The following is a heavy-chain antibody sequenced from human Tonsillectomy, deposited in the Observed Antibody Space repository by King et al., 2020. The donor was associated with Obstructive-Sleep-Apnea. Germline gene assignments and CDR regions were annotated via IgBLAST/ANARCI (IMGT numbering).Heavy chain of an antibody. CDR2: ISDEGRDK. Sequence: VQLVESGGGVVQPGRSLRLSWGASGFTFNDDTMHWVRQAPGKGRVGWAVISDEGRDKNYADAVEGRFSNTRDKSRNTLPLKMHGLTVEDTAVYYCAREGITLAGSVDYWGQGTLVTVSS. CDR3: AREGITLAGSVDY. J-gene: IGHJ4*02. V-gene: IGHV3-30*03. D-gene: IGHD6-19*01. CDR1: GFTFNDDT.